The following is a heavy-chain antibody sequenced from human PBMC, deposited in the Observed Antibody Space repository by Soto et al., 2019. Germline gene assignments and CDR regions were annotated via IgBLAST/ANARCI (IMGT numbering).Heavy chain of an antibody. CDR1: GASIITDNW. V-gene: IGHV4-4*02. CDR3: ARASASSKLRGVVIN. D-gene: IGHD3-10*01. J-gene: IGHJ4*02. Sequence: QVQLQESGPGLVKPSGTLSLTCALSGASIITDNWWSWVRQPPGKEMEWIGEIYHSGNTNFNPSVKSRVTTSVDTSKNQCSPTVCSVTAADTAIYYCARASASSKLRGVVINWGQGTLVTVSS. CDR2: IYHSGNT.